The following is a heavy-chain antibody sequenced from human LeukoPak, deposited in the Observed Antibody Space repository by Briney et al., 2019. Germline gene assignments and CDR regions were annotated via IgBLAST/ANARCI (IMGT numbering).Heavy chain of an antibody. CDR1: GFPFSSYA. V-gene: IGHV3-23*01. CDR2: ISGSGGST. D-gene: IGHD1-26*01. CDR3: AKGQGGSYLNYYYYYMDV. J-gene: IGHJ6*03. Sequence: GGSLRLSRAAPGFPFSSYAMSWVRQAPGKGLEWVSAISGSGGSTYYADSVKGRFTISRDNSKNTLYLQMNSLRAEDTAVYYCAKGQGGSYLNYYYYYMDVWGKGTTVTVSS.